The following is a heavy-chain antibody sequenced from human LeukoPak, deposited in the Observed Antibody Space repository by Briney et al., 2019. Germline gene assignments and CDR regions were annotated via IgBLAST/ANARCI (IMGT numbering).Heavy chain of an antibody. CDR1: GISLSRYW. J-gene: IGHJ4*02. Sequence: GGSPRLSCAGSGISLSRYWMSWVRQAPGEGLEWVANIKEDESEKDYVDSVKGRFTISRDHAKNSLYLQMNSLRAEDTAVYYCARVDCSSTSCPFDYWGQGTLVTVSS. V-gene: IGHV3-7*01. D-gene: IGHD2-2*01. CDR3: ARVDCSSTSCPFDY. CDR2: IKEDESEK.